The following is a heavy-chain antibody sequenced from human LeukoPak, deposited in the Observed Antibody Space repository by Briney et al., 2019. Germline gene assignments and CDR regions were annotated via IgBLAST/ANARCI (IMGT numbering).Heavy chain of an antibody. D-gene: IGHD2-15*01. CDR2: IYISGST. CDR3: ARALNPLPGTYYFDY. J-gene: IGHJ4*02. CDR1: GASINSHY. V-gene: IGHV4-4*07. Sequence: SETLSLTCTVSGASINSHYWSWIRQPAGKGLEWIGRIYISGSTNYNSSLQSRVTMSVETSKNQFSLKLSSVTAADTAVYYCARALNPLPGTYYFDYWGQGTLVTVSS.